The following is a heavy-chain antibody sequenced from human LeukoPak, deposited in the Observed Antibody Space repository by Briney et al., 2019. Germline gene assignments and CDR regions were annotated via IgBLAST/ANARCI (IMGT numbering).Heavy chain of an antibody. V-gene: IGHV1-8*01. CDR2: MNPNSGNT. D-gene: IGHD4-11*01. CDR3: ARDLRARYSNSYHFDY. J-gene: IGHJ4*02. CDR1: GYTFTSYD. Sequence: ASVKVSCKASGYTFTSYDINWVRQATGQGLEWMGWMNPNSGNTGYAQKFQGRVTMTRNTSISTAYMELSSLRSEDTAVYYCARDLRARYSNSYHFDYWGQGTLVTVSS.